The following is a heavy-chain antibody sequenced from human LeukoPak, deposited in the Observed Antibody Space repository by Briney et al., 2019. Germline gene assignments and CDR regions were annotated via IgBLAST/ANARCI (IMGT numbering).Heavy chain of an antibody. Sequence: GGSLRLSCAASGFTFDDYGMSWVRQAPGKGLEWVSGINCIGGSTGYADSVKGRFTISRDNAKNSLYLQMNSLRAEDTALYYCARILGGYDAGYYFDYWGQGTMVTVSS. V-gene: IGHV3-20*04. CDR2: INCIGGST. CDR3: ARILGGYDAGYYFDY. J-gene: IGHJ4*02. CDR1: GFTFDDYG. D-gene: IGHD5-12*01.